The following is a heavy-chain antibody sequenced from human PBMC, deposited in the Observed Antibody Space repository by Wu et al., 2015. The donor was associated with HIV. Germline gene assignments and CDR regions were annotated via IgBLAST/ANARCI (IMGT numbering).Heavy chain of an antibody. J-gene: IGHJ4*02. CDR1: GYTFTDYA. Sequence: QVRLVQSGAEVKKPGTSVKVSCQASGYTFTDYAITWVRQAPGQGLEWMGWISAKTGNKIHLQKFEDRVSLTTDKLTNTAYMEVNNLKYDDTALYFCARDVVKIGGAILDLWGQGTPVTVSS. V-gene: IGHV1-18*01. D-gene: IGHD1-26*01. CDR3: ARDVVKIGGAILDL. CDR2: ISAKTGNK.